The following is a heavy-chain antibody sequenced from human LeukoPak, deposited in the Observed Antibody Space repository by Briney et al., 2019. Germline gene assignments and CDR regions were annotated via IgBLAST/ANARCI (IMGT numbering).Heavy chain of an antibody. Sequence: ASVKVSCKASGYTFTSYGISWVRQAPGQGLEWMGWISAYNSNTNYAQKLQGRVTMTTDTSTSTAYMELRSLRSDDTAVYYCARNQDSSGYWDDAFDIWGQGTMVTVSS. D-gene: IGHD3-22*01. J-gene: IGHJ3*02. CDR2: ISAYNSNT. CDR1: GYTFTSYG. CDR3: ARNQDSSGYWDDAFDI. V-gene: IGHV1-18*01.